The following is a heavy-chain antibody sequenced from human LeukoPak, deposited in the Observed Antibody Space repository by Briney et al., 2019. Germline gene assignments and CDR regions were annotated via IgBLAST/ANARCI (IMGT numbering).Heavy chain of an antibody. J-gene: IGHJ5*02. D-gene: IGHD6-13*01. CDR1: GGSISSSSYY. CDR2: IYYSGST. V-gene: IGHV4-39*07. Sequence: SETLSLTCTVSGGSISSSSYYWGWIRQPPGKGLEWIGSIYYSGSTYYNPSLKSRVTISVDTSKNQFSLKLSSVTAADTAVYYCASGTAGWFDPWGQGTLVTVSS. CDR3: ASGTAGWFDP.